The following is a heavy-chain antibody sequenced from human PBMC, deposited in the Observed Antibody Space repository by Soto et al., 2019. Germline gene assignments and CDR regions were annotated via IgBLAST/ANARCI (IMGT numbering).Heavy chain of an antibody. CDR1: GFTFNSFG. V-gene: IGHV3-33*06. J-gene: IGHJ4*02. CDR3: AKDNRVATTIEY. D-gene: IGHD5-12*01. Sequence: QVQLVESGGVVVQPGRSLRLSCAASGFTFNSFGMHWVRQAPGKGLEWVAVIWYDGSNKYYADSVKGRFTVSRDNSKKTLYLHTNSLGDEDTAVYYCAKDNRVATTIEYWGQGTLVTVSS. CDR2: IWYDGSNK.